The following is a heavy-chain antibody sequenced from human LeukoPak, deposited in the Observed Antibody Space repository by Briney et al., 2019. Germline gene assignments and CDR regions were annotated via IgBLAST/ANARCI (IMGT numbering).Heavy chain of an antibody. CDR2: IYNSGTT. CDR1: GDSISSTSYY. CDR3: ASRVYGLGSFNY. V-gene: IGHV4-39*01. J-gene: IGHJ4*01. D-gene: IGHD3-10*01. Sequence: PSETLSLTCTVSGDSISSTSYYWDWIRQPPGKGLEWIGSIYNSGTTYYNPSLKSRVTISVDTSKNQFSLKVSSVTAADTAVYYRASRVYGLGSFNYWGQGTLVTVPS.